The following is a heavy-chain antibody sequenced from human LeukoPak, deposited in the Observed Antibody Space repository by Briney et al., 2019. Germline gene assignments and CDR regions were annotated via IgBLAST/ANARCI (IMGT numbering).Heavy chain of an antibody. V-gene: IGHV1-69*10. CDR1: GGTFSSYT. J-gene: IGHJ5*02. Sequence: SVKVSCKASGGTFSSYTISWVRQAPGQGLEWMGGIIPILCIANYAQKFQGRVTITADKSTSTAYMELSSLRSEDTAVYYCARDVHGDYGSGWFDPWGQGTLVSVSS. CDR3: ARDVHGDYGSGWFDP. CDR2: IIPILCIA. D-gene: IGHD4-17*01.